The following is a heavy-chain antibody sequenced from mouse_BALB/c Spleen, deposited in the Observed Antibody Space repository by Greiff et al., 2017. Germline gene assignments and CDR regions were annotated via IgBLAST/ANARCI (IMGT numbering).Heavy chain of an antibody. V-gene: IGHV14-3*02. J-gene: IGHJ1*01. CDR2: IDPANGNT. CDR3: ARGGLLRYFDV. D-gene: IGHD3-1*01. Sequence: EVQLQQSGAELVKPGASVTLSCTASGFNIKDTYMHWVKQRPEQGLEWIGRIDPANGNTEYDPKFQGKATITADTSSNTAYLQLSSLTSEDTAVYYCARGGLLRYFDVWGAGTTVTVSS. CDR1: GFNIKDTY.